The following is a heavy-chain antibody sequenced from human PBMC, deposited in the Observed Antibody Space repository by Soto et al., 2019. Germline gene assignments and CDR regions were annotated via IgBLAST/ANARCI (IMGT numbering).Heavy chain of an antibody. D-gene: IGHD3-3*01. V-gene: IGHV3-33*05. CDR2: ILYVGSKK. CDR1: GFTFSRYG. J-gene: IGHJ5*02. CDR3: IRGDRGYHFWNPQNWFDP. Sequence: GGSLRLSCAASGFTFSRYGFHWVRQAPGKGLEWVAVILYVGSKKHYLDSAKGRFTISRDDSKNTVYLQMNSLRVEETAMYYCIRGDRGYHFWNPQNWFDPWGQGTLVTVSS.